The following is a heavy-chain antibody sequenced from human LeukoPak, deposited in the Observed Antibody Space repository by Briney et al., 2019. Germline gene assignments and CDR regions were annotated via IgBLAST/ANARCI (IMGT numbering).Heavy chain of an antibody. CDR1: GGSISSYY. Sequence: SETLSLTXTVSGGSISSYYWSWIRQPPGKGLEWIGYIYYSGSTNYNPSLKSRVTMSVDTSKNQFSLKLSSVTAADTAVYYCAREFYDSSGYYYGNFDYWGQGTLVTVSS. CDR3: AREFYDSSGYYYGNFDY. CDR2: IYYSGST. D-gene: IGHD3-22*01. J-gene: IGHJ4*02. V-gene: IGHV4-59*01.